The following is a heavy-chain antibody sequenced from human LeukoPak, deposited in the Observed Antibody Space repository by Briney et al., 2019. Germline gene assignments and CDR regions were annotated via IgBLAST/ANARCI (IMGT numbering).Heavy chain of an antibody. Sequence: SQTLPLTCTVSGGSISSGDYYWSWIRQPPGKGLEWIGYIYYSGSTYYNPSLKSRVTISVDTSKNQFSLKLSSVTAADTAVYYCASRGTLAAAGGYYYYYYMDVWGKGTTVTVSS. CDR3: ASRGTLAAAGGYYYYYYMDV. CDR1: GGSISSGDYY. CDR2: IYYSGST. V-gene: IGHV4-30-4*08. J-gene: IGHJ6*03. D-gene: IGHD6-13*01.